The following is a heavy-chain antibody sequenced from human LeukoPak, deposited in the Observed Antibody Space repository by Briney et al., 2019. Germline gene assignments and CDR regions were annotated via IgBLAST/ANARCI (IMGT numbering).Heavy chain of an antibody. Sequence: ASVKVSCKASGYTFTSYYMHWVRQAPGQGLEWMGIINPSGGSTSYAQKFQGRVTMTRDMSTSTVYMELSSLRSEDTAVYYCARDGWSGSQDGKGDAFDLWGQGTMVTVSS. CDR2: INPSGGST. CDR3: ARDGWSGSQDGKGDAFDL. J-gene: IGHJ3*01. V-gene: IGHV1-46*01. CDR1: GYTFTSYY. D-gene: IGHD1-26*01.